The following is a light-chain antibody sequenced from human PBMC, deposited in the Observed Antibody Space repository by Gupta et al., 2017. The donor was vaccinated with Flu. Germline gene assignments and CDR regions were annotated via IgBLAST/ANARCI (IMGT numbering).Light chain of an antibody. CDR3: QQYNRWPRT. V-gene: IGKV3-15*01. Sequence: GTLSVSPGARVTLSCRASQSIGSSLAWYQQTPGQAPRLLISGASSRATGIPDRFSASGFGTDFTLTISSLQSEDFAFYYCQQYNRWPRTFGQGTKVEIK. CDR2: GAS. CDR1: QSIGSS. J-gene: IGKJ1*01.